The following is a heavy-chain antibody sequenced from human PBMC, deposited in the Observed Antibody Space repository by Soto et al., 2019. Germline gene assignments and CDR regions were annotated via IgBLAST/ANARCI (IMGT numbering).Heavy chain of an antibody. CDR1: GLIFSDYH. V-gene: IGHV3-72*01. J-gene: IGHJ6*02. CDR3: AMLGGWSGGSNDMDV. Sequence: EVQLVESGGGLVQPGGSLRLSCAASGLIFSDYHMDWVRQAPGKGLEWVGRIRRKANSYTTEYAASVKGRFTISRDDSKNSLYLPMNSLKTEDTAVYYCAMLGGWSGGSNDMDVSGQGTTVTVSS. CDR2: IRRKANSYTT. D-gene: IGHD3-10*02.